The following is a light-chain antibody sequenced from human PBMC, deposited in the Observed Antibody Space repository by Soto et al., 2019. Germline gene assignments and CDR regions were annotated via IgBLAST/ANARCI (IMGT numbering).Light chain of an antibody. Sequence: QSALTQPPSASGSPGQSVTISCTGTSSDVGGYNYVSWYQQHPGKAPKLMIYEVTKRPSGVPDRFSGSKSGNTASLTVAGLQAEDEAYYYCSSYAGSKFVVFGGGTKLTVL. CDR1: SSDVGGYNY. V-gene: IGLV2-8*01. CDR2: EVT. CDR3: SSYAGSKFVV. J-gene: IGLJ2*01.